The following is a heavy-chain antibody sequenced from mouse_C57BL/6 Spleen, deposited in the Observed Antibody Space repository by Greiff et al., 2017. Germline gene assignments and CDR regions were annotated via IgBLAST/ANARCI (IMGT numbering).Heavy chain of an antibody. Sequence: VQLQQPGAELVMPGASVKLSCKASGYTFTSYWMHWVKQRPGQGLEWIGEIDPSDSYTNYNQKFKGKSTLTVDKSSSTAYMQLSSLTSEDSAVYYCALYQGFAYWGQGTLVTVSA. J-gene: IGHJ3*01. CDR3: ALYQGFAY. CDR1: GYTFTSYW. D-gene: IGHD1-1*01. V-gene: IGHV1-69*01. CDR2: IDPSDSYT.